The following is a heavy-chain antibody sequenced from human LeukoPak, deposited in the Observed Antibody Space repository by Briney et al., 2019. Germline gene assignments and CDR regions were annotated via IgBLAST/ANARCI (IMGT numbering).Heavy chain of an antibody. CDR2: IYYSGST. V-gene: IGHV4-39*01. D-gene: IGHD2-2*01. Sequence: SETLSLTCTVSGGSISSSSYYWGWIRQPPGKGLEWIGSIYYSGSTYYNPSLKSRVTISVDTSKNQFSLKLSSVTAADTAVYYCAGLRDEVVVPAVLDYWGQGTLVTVSS. CDR1: GGSISSSSYY. J-gene: IGHJ4*02. CDR3: AGLRDEVVVPAVLDY.